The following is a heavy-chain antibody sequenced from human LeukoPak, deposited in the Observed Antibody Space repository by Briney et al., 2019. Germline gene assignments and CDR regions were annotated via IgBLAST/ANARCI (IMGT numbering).Heavy chain of an antibody. J-gene: IGHJ4*02. CDR3: ARVTGMTSPKSSLA. CDR2: IYPGDSDT. CDR1: GYSFTTYW. V-gene: IGHV5-51*01. D-gene: IGHD1-14*01. Sequence: GESLKISCKGSGYSFTTYWICWVRQMPAKGLEWMGIIYPGDSDTRYSPSFQGQVTISADKSISTAYLQWSSLKASDTARYYCARVTGMTSPKSSLAWGQGTLVTVSS.